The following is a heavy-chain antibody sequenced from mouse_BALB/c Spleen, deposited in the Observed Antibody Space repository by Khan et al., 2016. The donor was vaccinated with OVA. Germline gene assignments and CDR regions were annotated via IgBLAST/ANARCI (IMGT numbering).Heavy chain of an antibody. CDR2: INSNGGST. Sequence: EVELVESGGGLVQPGGSLKLSCAASVFTFSTYGMSWVRQTPDKRLELVTTINSNGGSTYYPDSVKGRFTISRDNAKNTLYLQMSSLRSEDTAMYYCARDFPMIVAMDYWGQGISVTVSS. J-gene: IGHJ4*01. CDR3: ARDFPMIVAMDY. CDR1: VFTFSTYG. V-gene: IGHV5-6-3*01. D-gene: IGHD2-4*01.